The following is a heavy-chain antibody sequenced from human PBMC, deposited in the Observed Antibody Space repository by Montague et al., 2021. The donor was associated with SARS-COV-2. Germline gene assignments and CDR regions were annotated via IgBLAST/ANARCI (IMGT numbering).Heavy chain of an antibody. CDR3: ARGGGNSADYYNYNMDV. Sequence: SETLSLTCTVSGGSISSYYWSWIWQPPGKGLESIGYIYHNGSTKYNSSLKSRVTISVDTSKNQSPLKLSSVSVADTAVYYCARGGGNSADYYNYNMDVWGQGTTVTVFS. J-gene: IGHJ6*02. CDR1: GGSISSYY. CDR2: IYHNGST. D-gene: IGHD4-23*01. V-gene: IGHV4-59*01.